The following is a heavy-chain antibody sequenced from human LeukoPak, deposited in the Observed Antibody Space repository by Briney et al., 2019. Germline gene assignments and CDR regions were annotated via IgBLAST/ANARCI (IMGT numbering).Heavy chain of an antibody. J-gene: IGHJ4*02. CDR3: ARRSECSGGSCYLGPVGY. CDR1: GYSFTSYW. V-gene: IGHV5-51*01. D-gene: IGHD2-15*01. Sequence: GESLKISCKGSGYSFTSYWIGWVRQMPGKGLEWMGIIYPGDSDTRYSPSFQGQVTISADKSISTAHLQWSSLKASDTAMYYCARRSECSGGSCYLGPVGYWGQGTLVTVSS. CDR2: IYPGDSDT.